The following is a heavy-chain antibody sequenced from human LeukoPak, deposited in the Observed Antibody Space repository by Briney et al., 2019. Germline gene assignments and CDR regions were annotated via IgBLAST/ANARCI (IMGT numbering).Heavy chain of an antibody. CDR1: GYTFPSYF. CDR2: INPTGGST. V-gene: IGHV1-46*01. Sequence: ASVKVSCKASGYTFPSYFMHWVRQAPGQGLEWMGIINPTGGSTTYAQKFQGRVTMTRDTSTSTVYMELSSLRSDDTAVYNCARTAARRFDYWGQGTLVTVCS. J-gene: IGHJ4*02. D-gene: IGHD6-6*01. CDR3: ARTAARRFDY.